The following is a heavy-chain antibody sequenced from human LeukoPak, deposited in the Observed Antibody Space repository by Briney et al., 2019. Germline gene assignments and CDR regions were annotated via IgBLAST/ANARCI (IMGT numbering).Heavy chain of an antibody. J-gene: IGHJ4*02. CDR3: AADGGSGRGYYFDY. Sequence: GGSLRLSCAASGFTFSSYGMHWVRQAPGKGLEWVAVISYDGSNKYYADSVKGRFTISRDNSKNTLYLQMNSLRAEDTAVYYCAADGGSGRGYYFDYWGQGTLVTVSS. D-gene: IGHD6-19*01. CDR2: ISYDGSNK. V-gene: IGHV3-30*03. CDR1: GFTFSSYG.